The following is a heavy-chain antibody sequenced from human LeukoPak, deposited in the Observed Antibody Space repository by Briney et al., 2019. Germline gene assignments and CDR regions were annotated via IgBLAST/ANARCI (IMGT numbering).Heavy chain of an antibody. D-gene: IGHD4-23*01. Sequence: PSETLSLTCTVSGGSISSSSYYWGWLRQPPGKGLEWIGSMYYSGSTYCNPSLKSRVTISVDTSKNQFSLKLSSVTAADTAVYYCTRHGGNYYFDYWGQGTLVTVSS. CDR2: MYYSGST. CDR1: GGSISSSSYY. V-gene: IGHV4-39*01. J-gene: IGHJ4*02. CDR3: TRHGGNYYFDY.